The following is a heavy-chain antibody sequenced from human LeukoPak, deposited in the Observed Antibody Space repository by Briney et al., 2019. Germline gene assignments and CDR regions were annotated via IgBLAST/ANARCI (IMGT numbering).Heavy chain of an antibody. CDR1: GFTFSSYE. D-gene: IGHD3-22*01. V-gene: IGHV3-48*03. Sequence: GGSLRLSCAASGFTFSSYEMNWVRQAPGKGLEWVSYISSSGSTIYYADSVKGRFTISRDNAKDSLYLQMNSLRAEDTAVYYCARDGYYLGAFDIWGQGTMVTVSS. J-gene: IGHJ3*02. CDR3: ARDGYYLGAFDI. CDR2: ISSSGSTI.